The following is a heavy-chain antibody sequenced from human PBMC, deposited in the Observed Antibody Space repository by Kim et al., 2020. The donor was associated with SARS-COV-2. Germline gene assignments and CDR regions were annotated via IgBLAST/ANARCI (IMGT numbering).Heavy chain of an antibody. V-gene: IGHV4-39*01. J-gene: IGHJ4*02. Sequence: YVNPSLKGRVAMSVDTSKNQFSLTMTSMTAADTAVYFCARHSLLGGYFFDFWGQGALVNVSS. CDR3: ARHSLLGGYFFDF. D-gene: IGHD3-10*01.